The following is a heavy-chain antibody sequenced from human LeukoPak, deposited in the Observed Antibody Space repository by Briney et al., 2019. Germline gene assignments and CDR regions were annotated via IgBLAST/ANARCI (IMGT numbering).Heavy chain of an antibody. CDR1: GFTFSSYG. D-gene: IGHD6-13*01. Sequence: GRSLRLSCAASGFTFSSYGMHWVRQAPGKGLEWVAVISYDGSNKYYADSVKGRFTISRGNSKNTLYLQMNSLRAEDTAVYYCAKEKQQLFFRNWFDPWGQGTLVTVSS. CDR2: ISYDGSNK. CDR3: AKEKQQLFFRNWFDP. V-gene: IGHV3-30*18. J-gene: IGHJ5*02.